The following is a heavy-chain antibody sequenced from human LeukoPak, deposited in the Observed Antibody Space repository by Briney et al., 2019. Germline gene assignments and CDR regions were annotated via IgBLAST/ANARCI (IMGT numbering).Heavy chain of an antibody. CDR1: GFTFSSYG. V-gene: IGHV3-33*01. Sequence: GGSLRLSCAASGFTFSSYGMHWVRQAPGKGLEGVAVIWYDGSNKNYADSVKGRFTISRDNSKNTLYLQMNSLRAEDTAVYYCVGDQVDNVGWLTWGQGTRVTVSS. CDR3: VGDQVDNVGWLT. D-gene: IGHD5-12*01. CDR2: IWYDGSNK. J-gene: IGHJ5*02.